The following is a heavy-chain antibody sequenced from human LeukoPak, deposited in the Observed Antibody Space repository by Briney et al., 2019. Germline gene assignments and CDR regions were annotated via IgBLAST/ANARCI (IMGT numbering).Heavy chain of an antibody. V-gene: IGHV1-69*06. J-gene: IGHJ5*02. Sequence: SVKVSCKASGGTFSSYAISWVRQAPGQGLEWMGGIIPIFGTANYAQKFQGRVTITADKSTSTAYMELSSLRSEDTAVYYCATVLVRFLGSGFDPWGQGTLVTVSS. CDR2: IIPIFGTA. D-gene: IGHD2-8*01. CDR1: GGTFSSYA. CDR3: ATVLVRFLGSGFDP.